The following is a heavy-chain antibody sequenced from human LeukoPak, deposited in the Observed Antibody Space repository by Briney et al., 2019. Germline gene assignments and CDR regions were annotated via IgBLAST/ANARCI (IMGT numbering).Heavy chain of an antibody. CDR1: GGSISSGGYY. CDR3: ARESSYSSSWIDP. D-gene: IGHD6-13*01. Sequence: PSQTLSLTCTVSGGSISSGGYYWSWIRQHPGKGLEWVGYIYYSGSTYYNPSLKSRVTISVDTSKNQFSLKLSSVTAADTAVYYCARESSYSSSWIDPWRQGTLVTVSS. CDR2: IYYSGST. J-gene: IGHJ5*02. V-gene: IGHV4-31*03.